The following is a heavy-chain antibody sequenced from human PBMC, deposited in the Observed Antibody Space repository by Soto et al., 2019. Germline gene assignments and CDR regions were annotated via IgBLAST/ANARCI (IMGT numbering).Heavy chain of an antibody. CDR1: GFTFDDYT. V-gene: IGHV3-43*01. Sequence: GGSLRLSCAASGFTFDDYTMHWVRQAPGKGLEWVSLISWDGGSTYYADSVKGRFTISRDNSKNSLYLQMNRLRTEDTALYYCAKDIGGRSLNYFDYWGQGTLVTVSS. D-gene: IGHD1-26*01. CDR3: AKDIGGRSLNYFDY. CDR2: ISWDGGST. J-gene: IGHJ4*02.